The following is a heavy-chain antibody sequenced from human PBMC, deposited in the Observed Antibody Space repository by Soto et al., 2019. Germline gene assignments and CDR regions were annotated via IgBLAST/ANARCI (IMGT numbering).Heavy chain of an antibody. V-gene: IGHV1-8*01. CDR1: GYTLTSYD. D-gene: IGHD3-16*01. Sequence: ASVKVSCKDSGYTLTSYDINWVRQATGQGLEWMGWMNPNSGNAGYAQKFQGRVTMTRNTSISTAYMELSSLRSEDTAVYYCASPSPGDDAFDIWGQGTMVTVSS. CDR2: MNPNSGNA. J-gene: IGHJ3*02. CDR3: ASPSPGDDAFDI.